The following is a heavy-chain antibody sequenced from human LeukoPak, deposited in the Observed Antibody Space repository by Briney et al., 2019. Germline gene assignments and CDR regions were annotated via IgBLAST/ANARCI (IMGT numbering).Heavy chain of an antibody. J-gene: IGHJ6*03. CDR1: GYSFTSYW. CDR3: ARISIYYYYYMDV. CDR2: IYPGDSDT. D-gene: IGHD2-2*01. Sequence: GESLKISCKGSGYSFTSYWTGGVRQMPGKGLEWMGIIYPGDSDTRYSPSFQGQVTISANKSISTAYLQWSSLKASDTAMYYCARISIYYYYYMDVWGKGTTVTVSS. V-gene: IGHV5-51*01.